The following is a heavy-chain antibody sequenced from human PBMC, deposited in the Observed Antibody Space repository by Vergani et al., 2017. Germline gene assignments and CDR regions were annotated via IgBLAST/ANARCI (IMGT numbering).Heavy chain of an antibody. CDR3: ARLGYCSRTSCPGDAFDM. D-gene: IGHD2-2*01. J-gene: IGHJ3*02. Sequence: QVQLQESGPGLVKPSETLSLTCTVSGGSISSYYWSWIRHPPGKGLEWIGYIYYSGSTNYNPSLKSRVTISVETSKNQFSLKLSSVTSADKAVYYCARLGYCSRTSCPGDAFDMWGQGTMVTVSS. V-gene: IGHV4-59*01. CDR1: GGSISSYY. CDR2: IYYSGST.